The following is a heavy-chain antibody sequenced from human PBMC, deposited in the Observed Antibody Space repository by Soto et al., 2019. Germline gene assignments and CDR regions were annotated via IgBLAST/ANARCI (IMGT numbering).Heavy chain of an antibody. Sequence: VASVKVSCKASGGTFSSYAISWVRQAPGQGLEWMGGIIPIFGTADYAQKFQGRVTITADESTSTAYMELSSLRYEDTAVYYCASMLDHYYFDYWGQGTLVTVSS. CDR1: GGTFSSYA. CDR3: ASMLDHYYFDY. CDR2: IIPIFGTA. V-gene: IGHV1-69*13. J-gene: IGHJ4*02. D-gene: IGHD1-1*01.